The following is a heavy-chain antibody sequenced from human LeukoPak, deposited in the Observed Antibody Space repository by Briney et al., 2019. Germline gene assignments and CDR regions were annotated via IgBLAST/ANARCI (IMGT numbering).Heavy chain of an antibody. CDR3: TKEPRESTVAGPFDY. Sequence: GRSLRLSCAASGLTFSSYVMSWVRQAPGKGLEWVSAISGGADATYYADSVRGRFTISRDNFKNTLYLQMNSLRADDTAVYYCTKEPRESTVAGPFDYWGQGTLVTVSS. V-gene: IGHV3-23*01. CDR1: GLTFSSYV. CDR2: ISGGADAT. D-gene: IGHD6-19*01. J-gene: IGHJ4*02.